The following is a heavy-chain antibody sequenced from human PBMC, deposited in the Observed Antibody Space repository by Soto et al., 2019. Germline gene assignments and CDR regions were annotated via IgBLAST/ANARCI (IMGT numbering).Heavy chain of an antibody. CDR3: VKNRGVGSYINWSFAS. CDR2: IHGDGDYM. D-gene: IGHD1-26*01. CDR1: GFTFSCCA. V-gene: IGHV3-23*01. J-gene: IGHJ2*01. Sequence: EVQLLDSGGGLVQPGGSLRLSCAAFGFTFSCCAMSWVRQAPGKGLEWVSTIHGDGDYMQYTDSVKGRFTISRDNSRNTLYLQMDSLRGDDTAVYYCVKNRGVGSYINWSFASWGRGTLVTVSS.